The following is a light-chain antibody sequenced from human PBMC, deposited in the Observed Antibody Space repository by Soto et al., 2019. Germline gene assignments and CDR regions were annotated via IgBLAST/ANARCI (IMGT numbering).Light chain of an antibody. Sequence: GDRVTITCRASQSISSYLNWYQQKPGKAPKLLIYDASNLGIGVPSRFSGSGSGTDFTFTISSLQDEDIATYYCQQYDNVPLTFGGGTKVDIK. CDR1: QSISSY. V-gene: IGKV1-33*01. CDR2: DAS. CDR3: QQYDNVPLT. J-gene: IGKJ4*01.